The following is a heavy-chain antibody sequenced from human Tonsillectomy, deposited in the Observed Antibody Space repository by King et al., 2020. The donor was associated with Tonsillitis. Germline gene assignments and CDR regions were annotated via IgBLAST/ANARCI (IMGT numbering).Heavy chain of an antibody. J-gene: IGHJ6*02. V-gene: IGHV3-21*01. Sequence: VQLVESGGGLVKPGGSLRLSCAASGFTFSSYSMNWVRQAPGKGLEWVSSISSSSGYIYYADSVKGRFSISRDNAKNSLYLQMNSLRAEDTAVYYCARARGGDSGYFLRHYNDGMDVWGQGTTVTVSS. CDR2: ISSSSGYI. CDR3: ARARGGDSGYFLRHYNDGMDV. D-gene: IGHD5-12*01. CDR1: GFTFSSYS.